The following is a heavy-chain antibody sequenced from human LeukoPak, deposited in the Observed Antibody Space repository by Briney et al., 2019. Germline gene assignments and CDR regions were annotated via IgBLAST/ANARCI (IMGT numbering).Heavy chain of an antibody. Sequence: EASVKVSCKASGGTFSSYAINWVRQAPGQGLEWMGGIIPIFGTANYAQKFQGRVTITTDESTSTAYMEPSSLRSEDTAVYYCARVFARGGEISGSYYYYWGQGTLVTVSS. CDR1: GGTFSSYA. CDR2: IIPIFGTA. J-gene: IGHJ4*02. CDR3: ARVFARGGEISGSYYYY. V-gene: IGHV1-69*05. D-gene: IGHD1-26*01.